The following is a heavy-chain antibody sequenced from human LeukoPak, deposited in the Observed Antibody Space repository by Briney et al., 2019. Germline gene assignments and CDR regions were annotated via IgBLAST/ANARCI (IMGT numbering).Heavy chain of an antibody. D-gene: IGHD1-26*01. Sequence: SETLSLTCAVYGGSFSSYYWSWIRQPPGKGLEWIGYIYYSGSTNYNPSLKSRVTISVDTSKNQFSLKLNSVTAADTAVYYCARQWVGLPRYYYYYMDVWGKGTTVTVSS. CDR1: GGSFSSYY. J-gene: IGHJ6*03. CDR3: ARQWVGLPRYYYYYMDV. V-gene: IGHV4-59*08. CDR2: IYYSGST.